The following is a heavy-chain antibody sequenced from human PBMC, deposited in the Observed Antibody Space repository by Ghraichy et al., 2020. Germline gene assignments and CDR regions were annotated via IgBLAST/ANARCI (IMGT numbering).Heavy chain of an antibody. CDR1: GFTFSSYA. CDR3: ARDKVGAADY. CDR2: ITSNGDIT. J-gene: IGHJ4*02. Sequence: GESLNISCAASGFTFSSYAMHWVRQSPGKGLEYVSAITSNGDITYYANSVKGRFTISRDNSKNKLYLQMGGLRAEDMAVYYCARDKVGAADYWGQGTQVTVSS. D-gene: IGHD2-15*01. V-gene: IGHV3-64*01.